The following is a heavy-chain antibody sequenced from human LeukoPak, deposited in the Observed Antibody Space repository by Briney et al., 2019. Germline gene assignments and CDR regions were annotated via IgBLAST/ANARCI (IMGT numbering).Heavy chain of an antibody. V-gene: IGHV7-4-1*02. Sequence: ASVKVSCEASGYTFTSYAMNWVRQAPGQGLEWMGWINTNTGNPTYAQGFTGRFVFSLDTSVSTAYLQISSLKAEDTAVYYCARDLGLAYSSSWIPLDYWGQGTLVTVSS. CDR2: INTNTGNP. D-gene: IGHD6-13*01. J-gene: IGHJ4*02. CDR1: GYTFTSYA. CDR3: ARDLGLAYSSSWIPLDY.